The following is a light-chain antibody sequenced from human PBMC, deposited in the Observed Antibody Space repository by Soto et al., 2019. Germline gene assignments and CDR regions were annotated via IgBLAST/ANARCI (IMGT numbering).Light chain of an antibody. CDR2: LGS. CDR3: MQALQTPWT. V-gene: IGKV2-28*01. Sequence: DIVMTQSPLSLPVTPGEPASISCRSSESLLLSNGYNYLDWYLQKPGQSPQLLIFLGSNRASGVPDRFSGSGSGTDFTLKISRVEAEDVGVYYCMQALQTPWTFGQGTKVDIK. CDR1: ESLLLSNGYNY. J-gene: IGKJ1*01.